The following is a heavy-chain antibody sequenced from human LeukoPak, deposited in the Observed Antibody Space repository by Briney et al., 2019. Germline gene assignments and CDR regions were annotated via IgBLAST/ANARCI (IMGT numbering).Heavy chain of an antibody. CDR3: AGLPRDNWNEPLDY. Sequence: ASVKLSCKASGYTFTDYYMHWGRQAPGQGLEWMGWINPNSGGTKYAQKFQGRVTMTRDTSINTAYMELSRLTYDDTAVYYCAGLPRDNWNEPLDYWGQGTLVTVSS. D-gene: IGHD1-20*01. CDR2: INPNSGGT. V-gene: IGHV1-2*02. J-gene: IGHJ4*02. CDR1: GYTFTDYY.